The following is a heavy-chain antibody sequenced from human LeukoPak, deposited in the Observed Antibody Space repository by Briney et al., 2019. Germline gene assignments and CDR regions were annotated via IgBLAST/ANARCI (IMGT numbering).Heavy chain of an antibody. V-gene: IGHV4-59*01. CDR2: IYYSGST. CDR1: GGSISSYY. J-gene: IGHJ3*02. D-gene: IGHD4-17*01. CDR3: ARERADDYGDYRDAFDI. Sequence: SKTLSLTCTVSGGSISSYYWSWIRQPPGKGLEWIGYIYYSGSTNYNPSLKSRVTISVDTSKNQFSLKLSSVTAADTAVYYCARERADDYGDYRDAFDIWGQGTMVTVSS.